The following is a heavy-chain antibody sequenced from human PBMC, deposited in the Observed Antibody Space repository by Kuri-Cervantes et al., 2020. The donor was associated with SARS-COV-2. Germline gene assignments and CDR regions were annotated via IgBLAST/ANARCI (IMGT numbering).Heavy chain of an antibody. Sequence: GESLKISCAASGFTFSGHWIHWVRQAPGKGLVWVSRINPDGSYTNNADSVKGRFTLPRDNAKNMLFLQMNSLRAEDTAMYYCVRDGDHWNFDYWGQGTLVTVSS. CDR3: VRDGDHWNFDY. V-gene: IGHV3-74*01. CDR1: GFTFSGHW. D-gene: IGHD1-1*01. CDR2: INPDGSYT. J-gene: IGHJ4*02.